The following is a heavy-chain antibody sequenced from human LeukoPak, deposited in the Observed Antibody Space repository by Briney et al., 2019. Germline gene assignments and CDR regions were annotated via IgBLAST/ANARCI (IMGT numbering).Heavy chain of an antibody. CDR2: IYYSGST. CDR1: GGSISSYY. CDR3: ARHRGVVRGYYFDY. J-gene: IGHJ4*02. D-gene: IGHD5-12*01. Sequence: PSETLSLTCTVSGGSISSYYWSWIRQPPGKGLEWIGYIYYSGSTNYNPSLRSRVTISVDTSKNQFSLKLSSVTAADTAVYYCARHRGVVRGYYFDYWGQGTLVTVSS. V-gene: IGHV4-59*08.